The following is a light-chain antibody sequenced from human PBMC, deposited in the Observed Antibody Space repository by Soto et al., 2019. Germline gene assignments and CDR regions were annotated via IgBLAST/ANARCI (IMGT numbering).Light chain of an antibody. CDR3: GTWDDGLYSGI. V-gene: IGLV1-51*01. Sequence: QSVLTQPPSVSAAPGQQVTISCTGSSSDIGRNYVSWYQQIHGTAPNHLIYYNSNRPSGIPDRFSGSKYGTSATPGITGLQTGDEADYYCGTWDDGLYSGILGGGTKLTVL. J-gene: IGLJ2*01. CDR2: YNS. CDR1: SSDIGRNY.